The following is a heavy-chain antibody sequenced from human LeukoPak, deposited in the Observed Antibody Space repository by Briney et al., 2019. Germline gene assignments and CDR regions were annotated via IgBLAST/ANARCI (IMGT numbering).Heavy chain of an antibody. Sequence: PSETLSITCAVYGGSFSGYYWSWIRQPPGKGLEWIGEINHSGSTNYNPSLKSRVTISVDTSKNQFSLKLSSVTAADTAVYYCARTGLWLRLNDYWGQGTLVTVSS. CDR2: INHSGST. V-gene: IGHV4-34*01. J-gene: IGHJ4*02. CDR3: ARTGLWLRLNDY. CDR1: GGSFSGYY. D-gene: IGHD5-12*01.